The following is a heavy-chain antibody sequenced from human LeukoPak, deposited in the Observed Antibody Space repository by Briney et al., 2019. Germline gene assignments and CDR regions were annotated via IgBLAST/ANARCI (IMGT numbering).Heavy chain of an antibody. D-gene: IGHD2-8*01. CDR1: GFTFSSYS. CDR3: ARDLRNTNYNLFDP. CDR2: ISSSSSYI. J-gene: IGHJ5*02. Sequence: GGSLRLSCAASGFTFSSYSMNWVRQAPGKGLEWVSSISSSSSYIYYADSVKGRFTISRDNAKNSLYLQMNSLRAEDTAVYYCARDLRNTNYNLFDPWGQGTLVTVSS. V-gene: IGHV3-21*01.